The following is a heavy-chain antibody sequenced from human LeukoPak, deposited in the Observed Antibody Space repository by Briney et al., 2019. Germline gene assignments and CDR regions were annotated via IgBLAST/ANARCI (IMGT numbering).Heavy chain of an antibody. V-gene: IGHV3-74*01. CDR1: GFTLSSYW. J-gene: IGHJ5*02. D-gene: IGHD3-10*01. Sequence: GGSLRLSCAASGFTLSSYWMHWVRQAPGKGLVWVSRINSDGSSTIYADSVNGRFTISRDNAKNTLYLQMNSLRAEDTAVYYCARDKWDYYGSGNNWFDPWGQGTLVTVSS. CDR3: ARDKWDYYGSGNNWFDP. CDR2: INSDGSST.